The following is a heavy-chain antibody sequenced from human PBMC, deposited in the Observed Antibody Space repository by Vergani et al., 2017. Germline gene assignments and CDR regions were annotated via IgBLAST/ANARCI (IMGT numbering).Heavy chain of an antibody. D-gene: IGHD3-16*01. CDR3: LGDGSYYYGMDV. J-gene: IGHJ6*02. CDR1: GFTFSSYG. CDR2: IRYDGSNK. V-gene: IGHV3-30*02. Sequence: QVQLLESGGGVVQPGGSLRLSCAASGFTFSSYGMHWVRQAPGKGLEWVAFIRYDGSNKYYADSVKGRFTISRDNSKNTLYLQMNSLRAEDTAVYYCLGDGSYYYGMDVWGQGTTVTVSS.